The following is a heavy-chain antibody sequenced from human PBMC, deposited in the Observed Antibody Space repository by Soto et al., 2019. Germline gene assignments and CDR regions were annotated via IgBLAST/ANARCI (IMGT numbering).Heavy chain of an antibody. Sequence: PGGSLRLSCAASAFTFKNHWMHWVRQVPGKGPVWVSRINGDGSFTSYADAVKGRFTISRDNAKNTLSLQMNSLTPEDTAVYYCANDWREYDSNALDAFDICGQGTMVTVSS. V-gene: IGHV3-74*01. J-gene: IGHJ3*02. D-gene: IGHD3-22*01. CDR3: ANDWREYDSNALDAFDI. CDR1: AFTFKNHW. CDR2: INGDGSFT.